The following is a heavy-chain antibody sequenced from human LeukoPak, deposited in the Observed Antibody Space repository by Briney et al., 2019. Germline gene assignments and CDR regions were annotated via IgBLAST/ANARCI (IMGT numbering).Heavy chain of an antibody. CDR3: ARAPLTMTTVTTYYYYYGMDV. Sequence: GGSLRLSCAASGFTFSSYSMNWVRQAPGKGLEWVSYISSSSSTIYYADSVKGRFTISRDNAKNSLYLQTNSLRAEDTAVYYCARAPLTMTTVTTYYYYYGMDVWGQGTTVTVSS. D-gene: IGHD4-11*01. CDR1: GFTFSSYS. J-gene: IGHJ6*02. V-gene: IGHV3-48*01. CDR2: ISSSSSTI.